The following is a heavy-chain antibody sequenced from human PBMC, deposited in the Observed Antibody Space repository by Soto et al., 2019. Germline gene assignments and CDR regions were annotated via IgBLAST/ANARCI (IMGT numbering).Heavy chain of an antibody. Sequence: PGGSLRLSCAASGFTFSSYGMHWFRQAPGKGLDLVAVISYDGSNKYYADSVKGRFTISRDNSKNTLYLQMNRLRAEDTAVYYCAKDRAYSSSSDWFDPWGQGTLVTVSS. J-gene: IGHJ5*02. CDR1: GFTFSSYG. D-gene: IGHD6-6*01. V-gene: IGHV3-30*18. CDR3: AKDRAYSSSSDWFDP. CDR2: ISYDGSNK.